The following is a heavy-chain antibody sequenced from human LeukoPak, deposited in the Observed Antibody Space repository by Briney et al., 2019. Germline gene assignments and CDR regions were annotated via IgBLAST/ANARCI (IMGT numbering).Heavy chain of an antibody. D-gene: IGHD3-3*01. Sequence: GGSLRLSCAASGFIFTNYFMSWVRQAPGKGLEWVASIKHDGSEKYYVDSVRGRFTISRDNTKNSLYLQMSSLRAEDTAVYYCATDRGWRASGYYLYYFEYWGQGTLVTFSS. J-gene: IGHJ4*02. CDR1: GFIFTNYF. V-gene: IGHV3-7*01. CDR3: ATDRGWRASGYYLYYFEY. CDR2: IKHDGSEK.